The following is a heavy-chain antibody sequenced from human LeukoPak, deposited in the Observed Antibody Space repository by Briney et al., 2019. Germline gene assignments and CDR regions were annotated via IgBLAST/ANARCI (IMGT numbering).Heavy chain of an antibody. CDR3: ASYLGYCSSTSCYSESYYYGMDV. D-gene: IGHD2-2*02. V-gene: IGHV4-31*02. CDR2: IYYSGST. Sequence: WSWIRQXPGKGLEWIGYIYYSGSTYYNPSLKSRVTISVDTSKNQFSLKLSSVTAADTAVYYCASYLGYCSSTSCYSESYYYGMDVWGQGTTVTVSS. J-gene: IGHJ6*02.